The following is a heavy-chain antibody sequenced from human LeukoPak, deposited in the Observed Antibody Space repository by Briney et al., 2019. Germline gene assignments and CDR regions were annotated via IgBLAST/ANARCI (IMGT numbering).Heavy chain of an antibody. D-gene: IGHD3-22*01. CDR3: AREYYVGSGYQLLGY. V-gene: IGHV4-31*03. CDR2: TYYTGST. CDR1: GGSITSGGYY. J-gene: IGHJ4*02. Sequence: PSQTLSLTCTLSGGSITSGGYYWSWIPQHPGKGLEWIGYTYYTGSTYYNPSLKSRVTISVDTSKSRCSLKLSSVTAADTAVYYCAREYYVGSGYQLLGYWGQGTLVTVSS.